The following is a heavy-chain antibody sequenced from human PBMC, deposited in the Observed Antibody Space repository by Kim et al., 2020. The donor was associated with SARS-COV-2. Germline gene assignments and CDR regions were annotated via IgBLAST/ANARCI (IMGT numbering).Heavy chain of an antibody. CDR3: AKHFGSSGSEFQH. CDR2: ISRSDGCA. V-gene: IGHV3-23*01. Sequence: GGSLRLSFATSGCPFSFYSMTWVRQAAGKGREGFAGISRSDGCAYDADSVKGRLMIARDKPRNTLHLQMNNLSAEDPAVYYCAKHFGSSGSEFQHWGQGPLVTVSS. CDR1: GCPFSFYS. J-gene: IGHJ1*01. D-gene: IGHD5-12*01.